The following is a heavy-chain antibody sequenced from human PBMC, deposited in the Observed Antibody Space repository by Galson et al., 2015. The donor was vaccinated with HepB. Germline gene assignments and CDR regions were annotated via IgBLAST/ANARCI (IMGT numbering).Heavy chain of an antibody. Sequence: SLRLSCAASGFTFSHYGMVWVRQVPGKGLEWMALIWKDGSNKHYADSLKGRFRISRDNAKNTLFLEADSVRAEDTAVYYCAREDAPITVASLEYWGPGVLVTVSS. V-gene: IGHV3-33*08. D-gene: IGHD3-22*01. CDR3: AREDAPITVASLEY. CDR2: IWKDGSNK. CDR1: GFTFSHYG. J-gene: IGHJ4*02.